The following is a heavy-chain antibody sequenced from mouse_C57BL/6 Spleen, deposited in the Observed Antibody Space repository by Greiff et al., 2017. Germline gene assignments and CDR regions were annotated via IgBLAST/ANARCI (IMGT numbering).Heavy chain of an antibody. Sequence: QVQLQQSGAELAKPGASVKLSCKASGYTFTSYWMHWVKQRPGQGLEWIGYINPSSGYTKYNQKVKDKVTLTSDKSCSTAYMQLCSLTYEDSAVYYCVRLIYDYDVDYEGRGQGTTLTV. CDR2: INPSSGYT. V-gene: IGHV1-7*01. CDR1: GYTFTSYW. D-gene: IGHD2-4*01. CDR3: VRLIYDYDVDYEG. J-gene: IGHJ2*01.